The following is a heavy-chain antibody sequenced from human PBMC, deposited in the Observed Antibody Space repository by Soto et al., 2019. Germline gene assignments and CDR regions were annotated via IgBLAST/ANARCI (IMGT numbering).Heavy chain of an antibody. CDR3: ARGRTGHYSDYYYYYMDV. D-gene: IGHD1-1*01. CDR1: GGTFSSYT. Sequence: QVQLVQSGAEVKKPGSSVKVSCKASGGTFSSYTISWVRQAPGQGLEWRGRIIPILGIANYAQKFQGRVTITADKYTRTAYMELSSLRSEDTAVYYCARGRTGHYSDYYYYYMDVWGKGTTVTVSS. J-gene: IGHJ6*03. V-gene: IGHV1-69*02. CDR2: IIPILGIA.